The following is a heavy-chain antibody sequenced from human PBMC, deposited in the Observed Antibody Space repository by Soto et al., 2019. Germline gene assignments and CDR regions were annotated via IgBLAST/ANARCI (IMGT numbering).Heavy chain of an antibody. V-gene: IGHV1-18*01. D-gene: IGHD2-2*01. CDR3: ARDEGPPRVPGYYYYMDV. CDR1: GYTFSTYD. J-gene: IGHJ6*03. CDR2: INSNNGNT. Sequence: ASVKVSGKASGYTFSTYDITWVRLAAGQGLEWMGWINSNNGNTNYAQKFQGRVTMTRNTSTSTAYMELRSLRSDDTAVYYCARDEGPPRVPGYYYYMDVWGKGTTVTVSS.